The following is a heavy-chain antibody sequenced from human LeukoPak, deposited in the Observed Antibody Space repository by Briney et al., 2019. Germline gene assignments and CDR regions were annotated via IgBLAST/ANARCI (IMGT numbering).Heavy chain of an antibody. CDR2: IYYSGSS. Sequence: SETLSLTCTVSGGSISVYYWSWIRQPPGKGLEWIGSIYYSGSSNYNPSLRSRVTMSVDTSKNQFSLKLSSVTAADTAVYYCARGGYWFDPWGQGTLVTVSS. CDR1: GGSISVYY. V-gene: IGHV4-59*01. D-gene: IGHD3-16*01. J-gene: IGHJ5*02. CDR3: ARGGYWFDP.